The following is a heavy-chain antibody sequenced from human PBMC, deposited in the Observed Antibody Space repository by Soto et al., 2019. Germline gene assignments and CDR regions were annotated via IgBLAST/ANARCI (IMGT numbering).Heavy chain of an antibody. V-gene: IGHV4-59*01. J-gene: IGHJ5*02. CDR3: ARGGLAARKGRWFDP. CDR1: GDSISSYY. Sequence: SETLSLTCTVSGDSISSYYWGWIRQPPGKGLEWIGYIHYSGSTDYNPSLKSRVTISVDTPKNQFSLKVNSMTAADTAVYYCARGGLAARKGRWFDPWGQGTLVTVSS. D-gene: IGHD6-6*01. CDR2: IHYSGST.